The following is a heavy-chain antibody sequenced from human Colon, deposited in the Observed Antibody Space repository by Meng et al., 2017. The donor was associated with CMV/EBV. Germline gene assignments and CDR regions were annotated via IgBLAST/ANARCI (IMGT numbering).Heavy chain of an antibody. CDR1: GLTFSNYA. CDR3: VRGGGFVTDY. D-gene: IGHD5-24*01. Sequence: EVQLVESGGKLVQPGGSLRLSCAASGLTFSNYAMSWVRLAPEKGLEWVSSISGSGMITYYAESVKGRFTIFRDNSKNTLYLQMNSLRAEDTAVYYCVRGGGFVTDYWGQGALVTVSS. V-gene: IGHV3-23*04. J-gene: IGHJ4*02. CDR2: ISGSGMIT.